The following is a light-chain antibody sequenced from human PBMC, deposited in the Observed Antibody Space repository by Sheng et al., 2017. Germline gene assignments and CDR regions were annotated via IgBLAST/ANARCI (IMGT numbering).Light chain of an antibody. Sequence: EIVLTQSPDTLSLSPGDRATLSCRASQSVSNAYLAWYQQKLGQTPRLLIYGASSRATGIPDRFSGSGSGADFSLTISRLEPEDFAVYFCQQYGSSPLTFGGGTKGGNQT. J-gene: IGKJ4*01. CDR2: GAS. CDR1: QSVSNAY. V-gene: IGKV3-20*01. CDR3: QQYGSSPLT.